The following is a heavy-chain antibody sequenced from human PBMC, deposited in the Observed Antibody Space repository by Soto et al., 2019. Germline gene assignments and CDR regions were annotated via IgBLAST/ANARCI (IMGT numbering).Heavy chain of an antibody. CDR2: IYYSGST. CDR3: ARDFLTGRMGIDV. CDR1: GGFITSDY. J-gene: IGHJ6*02. V-gene: IGHV4-59*01. Sequence: QVQLQESGPGLVKPSETLSLTCTVSGGFITSDYWTWIRQPPGKGLEWIGYIYYSGSTNYNPSLKSRVTISLDSSKTQFSLKLTSVTAADTAVYHCARDFLTGRMGIDVWGQGDTVTVS. D-gene: IGHD3-9*01.